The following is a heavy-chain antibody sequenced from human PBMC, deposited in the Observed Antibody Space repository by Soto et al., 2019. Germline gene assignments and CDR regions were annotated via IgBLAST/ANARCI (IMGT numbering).Heavy chain of an antibody. Sequence: QVQLQESGPGLVKPSQTLSLTCTVSGGSISSGGYYWSWIRQHPGKGLEWIGYIYYSGSTYYNPSLKSRVTPSVDTSKNQFSLKLSSVTAADTAVYYCAREVLMRFFSPKEVLLGSNWFDPWGQGTLVTVSS. CDR1: GGSISSGGYY. V-gene: IGHV4-31*03. CDR3: AREVLMRFFSPKEVLLGSNWFDP. CDR2: IYYSGST. D-gene: IGHD3-3*01. J-gene: IGHJ5*02.